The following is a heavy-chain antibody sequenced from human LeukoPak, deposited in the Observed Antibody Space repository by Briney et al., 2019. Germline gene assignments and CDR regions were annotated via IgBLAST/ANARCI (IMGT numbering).Heavy chain of an antibody. CDR1: AYPFISFG. CDR3: ARDNSPYARSWYDGSGYGMDV. Sequence: ASVKVSCKASAYPFISFGIDWVRQAPGQGLEWMGWISAQNGNTKYAQKFQGRVTMTTDTSTNTAYMELRSLTSDDTAVYYCARDNSPYARSWYDGSGYGMDVWGQGTTVTVSS. D-gene: IGHD6-13*01. J-gene: IGHJ6*02. V-gene: IGHV1-18*01. CDR2: ISAQNGNT.